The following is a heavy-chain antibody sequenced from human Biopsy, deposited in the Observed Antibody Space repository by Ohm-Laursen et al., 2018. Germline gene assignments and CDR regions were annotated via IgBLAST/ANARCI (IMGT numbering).Heavy chain of an antibody. CDR3: AREPRIAAVAYFDP. Sequence: SETLSLTCPVYGGSFNGYFWSWIRQPPGKGLEWIGDITQSGSTNYSPSLKSRVTMSVDTSKNQFSLILSSMTAADTAVYYCAREPRIAAVAYFDPWGQGTLVTVSS. CDR2: ITQSGST. CDR1: GGSFNGYF. J-gene: IGHJ5*02. V-gene: IGHV4-34*01. D-gene: IGHD6-13*01.